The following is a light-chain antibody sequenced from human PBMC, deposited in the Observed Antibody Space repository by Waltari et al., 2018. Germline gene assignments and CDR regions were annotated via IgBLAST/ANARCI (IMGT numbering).Light chain of an antibody. J-gene: IGKJ5*01. V-gene: IGKV1-9*01. Sequence: DIQLTQSPSFLSASVGDRVTITCRASQGTNNYLAWYQQKPGKAPNLLIYGTSTLQSGVPSSFSGSQSGTEFTLTISSLQPEDFATYYCQQFKSFLFTFGQGTRLDIK. CDR2: GTS. CDR1: QGTNNY. CDR3: QQFKSFLFT.